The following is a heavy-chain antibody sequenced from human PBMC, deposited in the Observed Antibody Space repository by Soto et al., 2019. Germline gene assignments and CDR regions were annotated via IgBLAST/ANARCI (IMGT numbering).Heavy chain of an antibody. V-gene: IGHV3-33*01. Sequence: ESGGGVVQPGRSLRLSCAASGFTFSSYGMHWVRQAPGKGMEWVAVIWYDGSNKYYADSVKGRFTISRDNSKNTLYLQMNSLRAEDTAVYYCAMWWSAYRTFYWGQGTLVTVSS. CDR2: IWYDGSNK. CDR1: GFTFSSYG. D-gene: IGHD2-21*01. J-gene: IGHJ4*02. CDR3: AMWWSAYRTFY.